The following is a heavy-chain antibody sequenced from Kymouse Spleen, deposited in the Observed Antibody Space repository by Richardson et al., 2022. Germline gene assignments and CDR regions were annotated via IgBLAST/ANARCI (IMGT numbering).Heavy chain of an antibody. D-gene: IGHD1-26*01. CDR2: ISYDGSNK. CDR1: GFTFSSYG. CDR3: AKDRVGAVFDY. V-gene: IGHV3-30*18. J-gene: IGHJ4*02. Sequence: QVQLVESGGGVVQPGRSLRLSCAASGFTFSSYGMHWVRQAPGKGLEWVAVISYDGSNKYYADSVKGRFTISRDNSKNTLYLQMNSLRAEDTAVYYCAKDRVGAVFDYWGQGTLVTVSS.